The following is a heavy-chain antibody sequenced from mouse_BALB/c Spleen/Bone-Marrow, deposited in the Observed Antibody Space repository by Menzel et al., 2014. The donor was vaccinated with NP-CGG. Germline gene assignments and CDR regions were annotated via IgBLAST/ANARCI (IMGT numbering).Heavy chain of an antibody. J-gene: IGHJ4*01. D-gene: IGHD2-4*01. CDR3: ARKYDYYYAMDY. CDR2: IDTSDSYT. CDR1: GYTFTDYW. V-gene: IGHV1-69*01. Sequence: VQRVESGAELVMPGASVKMSCKASGYTFTDYWMHWVKQRPGQGLEWIGAIDTSDSYTSYNQKFKGKATLTVDESSSTAYMQLSGLTSEDSAVYYCARKYDYYYAMDYWGQGTSVTVSS.